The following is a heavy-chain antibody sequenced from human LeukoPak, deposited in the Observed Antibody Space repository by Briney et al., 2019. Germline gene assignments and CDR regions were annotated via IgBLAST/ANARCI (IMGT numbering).Heavy chain of an antibody. V-gene: IGHV1-69*02. CDR3: ARGLGEYCSSTSCYTLNWFDP. J-gene: IGHJ5*02. CDR1: GGTFSSYT. CDR2: IIPILGIA. D-gene: IGHD2-2*02. Sequence: SVKVSCKASGGTFSSYTISWVRQAPGQGLEWMGRIIPILGIANYAQKFQGRVTITADKSTSTAYMELSSLRSEDTAVYYCARGLGEYCSSTSCYTLNWFDPCGQGSLVTVSS.